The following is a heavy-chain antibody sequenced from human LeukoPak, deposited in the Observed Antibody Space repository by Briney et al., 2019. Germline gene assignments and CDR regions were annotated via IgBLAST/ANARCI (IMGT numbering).Heavy chain of an antibody. J-gene: IGHJ5*02. CDR2: INQDGSEN. CDR3: ARGRDWFDP. Sequence: GGSLRLSCAASGFTFTIHYMTWVRQPPGMGLEWVANINQDGSENYYVDSVRGRFTISRDNAKNSLYLQMNSLRAEDTAVYYCARGRDWFDPWGQGTLVTVSS. V-gene: IGHV3-7*04. CDR1: GFTFTIHY.